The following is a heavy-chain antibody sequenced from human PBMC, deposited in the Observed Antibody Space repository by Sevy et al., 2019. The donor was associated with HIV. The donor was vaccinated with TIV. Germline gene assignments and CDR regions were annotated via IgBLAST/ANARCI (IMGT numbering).Heavy chain of an antibody. CDR1: GFTVSDGW. J-gene: IGHJ4*02. D-gene: IGHD2-8*01. V-gene: IGHV3-15*01. CDR3: ATRLYDY. CDR2: IRGKTNGGTV. Sequence: GRSLRLSCAGSGFTVSDGWMYWVRQAPGRGLEWVGRIRGKTNGGTVDYAAPVKGRFTISSDDSKNTLYLQMNSLKTEDTALYYCATRLYDYWGQGTVVTVSS.